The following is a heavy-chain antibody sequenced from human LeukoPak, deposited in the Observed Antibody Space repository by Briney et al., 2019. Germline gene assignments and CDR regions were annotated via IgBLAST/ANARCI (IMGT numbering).Heavy chain of an antibody. V-gene: IGHV4-39*07. D-gene: IGHD4-17*01. CDR1: GGSISSSSYY. CDR2: IYYSGST. CDR3: ARSLGSDYVYYMDV. Sequence: SETLSLTCTVSGGSISSSSYYWGWVRQPPGKGLEWMGGIYYSGSTYYNPSLKSRVTISVDTSKNQFSLKLSSVTAADTAVYYCARSLGSDYVYYMDVWGKGTTVTVSS. J-gene: IGHJ6*03.